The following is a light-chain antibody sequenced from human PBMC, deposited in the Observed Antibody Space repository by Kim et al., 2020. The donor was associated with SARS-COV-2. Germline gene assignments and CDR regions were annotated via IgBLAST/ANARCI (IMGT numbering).Light chain of an antibody. CDR2: AAS. Sequence: DIQMTQSPSSLSASVGDRVTITCLASQTIISYLNWYQQKPGTAPKLLIYAASSLQTGVPSRFTGSGSGTHFTLTISSLQPEDFAPYYCQQSYTTPYTFGQGTKLEI. V-gene: IGKV1-39*01. CDR3: QQSYTTPYT. CDR1: QTIISY. J-gene: IGKJ2*01.